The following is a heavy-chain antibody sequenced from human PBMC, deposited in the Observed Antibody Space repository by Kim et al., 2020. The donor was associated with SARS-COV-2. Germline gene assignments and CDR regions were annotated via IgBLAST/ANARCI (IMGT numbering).Heavy chain of an antibody. J-gene: IGHJ4*02. CDR1: GFTFDDYA. D-gene: IGHD1-1*01. CDR3: AKDTGAANWNFDY. Sequence: GGSLRLSCAASGFTFDDYAMHWVRQAPGKGLEWVSGISWNSGSIGYADSVKGRFTISRDNAKNSLYLQMNSLRAEDTALYYCAKDTGAANWNFDYWGQGTLVTVSS. CDR2: ISWNSGSI. V-gene: IGHV3-9*01.